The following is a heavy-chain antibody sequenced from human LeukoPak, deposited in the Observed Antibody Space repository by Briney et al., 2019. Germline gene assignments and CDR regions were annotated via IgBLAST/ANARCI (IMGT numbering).Heavy chain of an antibody. D-gene: IGHD3-22*01. CDR1: GGSISSSSYY. V-gene: IGHV4-39*06. CDR3: ARVSGLYYYDSSGLPYYFDY. CDR2: IYYSGST. Sequence: SETLSLTCTVSGGSISSSSYYWGWIRQPPGKGLEWIGSIYYSGSTYYNPSLKSRVTISVDTSKNQFPLKLSSVTAADTAVYYCARVSGLYYYDSSGLPYYFDYWGQGTLVTVSS. J-gene: IGHJ4*02.